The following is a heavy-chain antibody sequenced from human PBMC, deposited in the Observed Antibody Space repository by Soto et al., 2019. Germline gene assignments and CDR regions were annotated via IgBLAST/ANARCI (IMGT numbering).Heavy chain of an antibody. CDR1: GFPFNPYA. CDR3: ARPSYDFWSGYYHPFAS. D-gene: IGHD3-3*01. CDR2: IGYDGSSK. V-gene: IGHV3-33*01. Sequence: QVQLVESGGGVVRRGRPLRLSCTPSGFPFNPYAMNWVAQAQGKGLEGVAVIGYDGSSKYYPDSVKGRFTISRDNSKNMLYLQMNSLRAEDTAVYYCARPSYDFWSGYYHPFASGGQGTLVTVSS. J-gene: IGHJ4*02.